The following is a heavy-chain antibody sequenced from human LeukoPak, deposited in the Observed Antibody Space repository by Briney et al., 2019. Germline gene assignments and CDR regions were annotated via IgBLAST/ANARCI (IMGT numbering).Heavy chain of an antibody. CDR3: ARDREYSYGDGSYYYVDV. Sequence: ASVKVSCKASGYSFTGNYMHWVRQAPGQGLEWMGWINPNNGDTNYPQKFQGRVTMTRDTSISTAYVDLSRLRSDDTAVYYCARDREYSYGDGSYYYVDVWGKGTTVTISS. V-gene: IGHV1-2*02. J-gene: IGHJ6*03. CDR1: GYSFTGNY. CDR2: INPNNGDT. D-gene: IGHD5-18*01.